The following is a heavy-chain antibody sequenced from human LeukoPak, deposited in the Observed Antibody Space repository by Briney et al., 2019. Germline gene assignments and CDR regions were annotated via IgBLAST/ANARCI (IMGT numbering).Heavy chain of an antibody. V-gene: IGHV4-34*01. CDR1: GGSISSYY. Sequence: PSETLSLTCTVSGGSISSYYWSWIRQPPGKGLEWIGEINHSGSTNYNPSLKSRVTISVDTSKNQFSLKLSSVTAADTAVYYCARFDYGDYVGWFDPWGQGTLVTVSS. D-gene: IGHD4-17*01. CDR3: ARFDYGDYVGWFDP. CDR2: INHSGST. J-gene: IGHJ5*02.